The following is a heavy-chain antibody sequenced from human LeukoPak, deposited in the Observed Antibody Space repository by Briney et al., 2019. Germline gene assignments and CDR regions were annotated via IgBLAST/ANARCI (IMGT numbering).Heavy chain of an antibody. CDR1: GFTVSSNY. CDR3: ARAAIRYSSPPLDY. J-gene: IGHJ4*02. CDR2: IYSGGST. V-gene: IGHV3-66*02. Sequence: GGSLRLSCAASGFTVSSNYMSWVRQAPGKGLEWVSVIYSGGSTYYADSVKGRFTISRDNSKNTLYLEMNSMRAEDTAVYYCARAAIRYSSPPLDYWGQGTVVTVSS. D-gene: IGHD6-13*01.